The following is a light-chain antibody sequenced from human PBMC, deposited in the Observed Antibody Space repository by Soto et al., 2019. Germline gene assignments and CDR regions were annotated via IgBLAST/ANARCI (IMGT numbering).Light chain of an antibody. J-gene: IGLJ2*01. V-gene: IGLV2-14*01. Sequence: QSALTQPASVSGSPGQSITISCTGTSSDVGGYDYVYWYQQHPGKVPKLMIYDVSSRPSGVSNRFSGSKSGNTASLPISGLQAEDEAAYYCSSYASSSTLVFGGGTQVTVL. CDR1: SSDVGGYDY. CDR2: DVS. CDR3: SSYASSSTLV.